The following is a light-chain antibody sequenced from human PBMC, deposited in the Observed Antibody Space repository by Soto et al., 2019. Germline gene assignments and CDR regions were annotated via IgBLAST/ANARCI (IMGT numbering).Light chain of an antibody. Sequence: QSALTQPASVSGSPGQSITISCTGTSSDVGGYNYVSWYQQHPGKAPKLIIYEVRNRPSGVSNRFSGSKSGNTASLSIPGLQAEDEGDYYCSSYTSTSIPVAFGGGTKLTVL. V-gene: IGLV2-14*01. J-gene: IGLJ2*01. CDR1: SSDVGGYNY. CDR3: SSYTSTSIPVA. CDR2: EVR.